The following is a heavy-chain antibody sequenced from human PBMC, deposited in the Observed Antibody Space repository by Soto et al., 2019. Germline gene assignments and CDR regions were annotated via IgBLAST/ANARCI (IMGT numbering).Heavy chain of an antibody. CDR2: INHSGRT. D-gene: IGHD3-3*01. V-gene: IGHV4-34*01. Sequence: SETLSLTCTVSGGSISVYCWSWIRQPPGKGLEWIGEINHSGRTNYNPSLKSRVTISVDTSKSQFSLKLSTVTAADTAVYYCARGRKYYDFWSGYSHPRYYFNYWGQGTQVSVSS. J-gene: IGHJ4*02. CDR3: ARGRKYYDFWSGYSHPRYYFNY. CDR1: GGSISVYC.